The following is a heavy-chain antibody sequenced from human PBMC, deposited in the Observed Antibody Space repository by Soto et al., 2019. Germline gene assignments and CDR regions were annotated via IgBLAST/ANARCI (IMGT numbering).Heavy chain of an antibody. D-gene: IGHD6-6*01. J-gene: IGHJ6*02. CDR1: GYTFISYY. Sequence: QVQLVQSGADAKKPGASVKVSCKASGYTFISYYMHWVRQAPGQGLEWMGTINPSADSTNYAQKFQGRVTMTRDTSTSTVYMELRSLRSEDTAVYYCARPGLYSSSSRGMDVWGQGTTVTVSS. V-gene: IGHV1-46*01. CDR3: ARPGLYSSSSRGMDV. CDR2: INPSADST.